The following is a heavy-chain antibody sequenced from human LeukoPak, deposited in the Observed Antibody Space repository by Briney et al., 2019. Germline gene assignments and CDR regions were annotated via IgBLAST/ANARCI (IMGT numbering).Heavy chain of an antibody. CDR3: ARPETQYSSGLDGFDI. CDR1: GFTFSSHS. CDR2: INSDGSRT. V-gene: IGHV3-74*01. Sequence: GGSLRLSCAASGFTFSSHSMNWVRQAPGKGLVWVSRINSDGSRTTYADSVKGRFTISRDNAKNTLYLQMNSLRTEDTDVYYCARPETQYSSGLDGFDIWGQGTMVTVSS. D-gene: IGHD6-19*01. J-gene: IGHJ3*02.